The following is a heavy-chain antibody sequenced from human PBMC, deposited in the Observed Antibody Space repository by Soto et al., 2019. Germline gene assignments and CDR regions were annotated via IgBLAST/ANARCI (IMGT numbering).Heavy chain of an antibody. CDR3: ARYNYDSSGLYNWFDP. V-gene: IGHV4-4*07. CDR1: GGSISSYY. CDR2: IYTSGST. D-gene: IGHD3-22*01. J-gene: IGHJ5*02. Sequence: SATLSLACTVSGGSISSYYWSWIRQPAGRGLEWIGRIYTSGSTNYNPSLKSRVTMSVDTSKNQFSMKLSSVTAADTAVYYCARYNYDSSGLYNWFDPWGQGTLVTVSS.